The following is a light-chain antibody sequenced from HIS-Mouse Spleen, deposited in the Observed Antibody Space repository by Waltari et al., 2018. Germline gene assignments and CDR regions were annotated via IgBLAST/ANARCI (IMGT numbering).Light chain of an antibody. CDR3: QAWDSSTDVV. CDR1: KLGDKY. J-gene: IGLJ2*01. V-gene: IGLV3-1*01. Sequence: SYELTQPHSVSVSPGQTASITCSGDKLGDKYACWSQQKPGQSPVPVLYQDSKRPSGIPERFSGSNSGNTATLTISGTQAMDEADYYCQAWDSSTDVVFGGGTKLTVL. CDR2: QDS.